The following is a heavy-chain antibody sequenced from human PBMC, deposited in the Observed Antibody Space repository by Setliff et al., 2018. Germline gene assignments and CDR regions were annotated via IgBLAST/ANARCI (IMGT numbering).Heavy chain of an antibody. J-gene: IGHJ4*02. D-gene: IGHD2-2*01. V-gene: IGHV3-21*01. CDR3: VRGYCSSSSCYGTMGY. CDR1: GFTFSRYT. Sequence: PGGSLRLSCAASGFTFSRYTINWVRQAPGKGLEWVSSISSSSSYIYYTDSVKGRFTISRDNAKNTLYLQMNSLRAEDTAVYYCVRGYCSSSSCYGTMGYWGQGTLVTVSS. CDR2: ISSSSSYI.